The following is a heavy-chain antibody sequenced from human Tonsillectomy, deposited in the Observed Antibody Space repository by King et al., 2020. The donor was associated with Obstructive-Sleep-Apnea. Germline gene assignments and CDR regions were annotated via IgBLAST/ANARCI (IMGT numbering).Heavy chain of an antibody. V-gene: IGHV3-11*06. Sequence: VQLVESGGGLVKPGGSLRLSCAASGFTFSDYYMSWIRQAPGKGLEWVSYISSSSSYTNYADSVKGRFTISRDNAKNSLYLQMNSLRADETAVYYCARDNIWSSGWSGIDYWGQGTLVTVSS. CDR1: GFTFSDYY. J-gene: IGHJ4*02. D-gene: IGHD6-19*01. CDR3: ARDNIWSSGWSGIDY. CDR2: ISSSSSYT.